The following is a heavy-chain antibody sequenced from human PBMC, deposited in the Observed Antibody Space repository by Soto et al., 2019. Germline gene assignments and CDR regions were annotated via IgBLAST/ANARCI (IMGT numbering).Heavy chain of an antibody. V-gene: IGHV4-31*03. CDR2: ISYGGTT. Sequence: QVQLQESGPGLVKPSQTLSLTCTVSGGSMNSGGYCWNWIRQHPGEGLEWIGCISYGGTTSYNPSPKSRLIISVDTSKNQFSLMLNSVTAADTAVYYCSRGILVWGQGTLITVSS. CDR1: GGSMNSGGYC. D-gene: IGHD2-15*01. CDR3: SRGILV. J-gene: IGHJ4*02.